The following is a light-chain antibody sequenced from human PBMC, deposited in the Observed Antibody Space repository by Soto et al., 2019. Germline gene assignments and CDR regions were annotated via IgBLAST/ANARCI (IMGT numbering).Light chain of an antibody. CDR2: DAS. Sequence: ETVLTQSPATLSLSPGERATLSCRASQSVSSYLAWYQQKPGQTPRLLIYDASHRATGIPARFSGSGSGTDFTLTTSSLEPEDFAVYYSQQRTTWPPTFGQGTKLEIE. J-gene: IGKJ2*01. CDR1: QSVSSY. V-gene: IGKV3-11*01. CDR3: QQRTTWPPT.